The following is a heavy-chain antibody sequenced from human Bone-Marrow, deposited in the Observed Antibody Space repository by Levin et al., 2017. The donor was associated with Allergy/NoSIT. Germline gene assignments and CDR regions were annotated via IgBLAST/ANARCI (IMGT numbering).Heavy chain of an antibody. CDR1: GFTFSSYA. CDR3: AKGVFTGYGTGSYPDY. J-gene: IGHJ4*02. CDR2: VSGSGGNT. D-gene: IGHD3-10*01. Sequence: SCAASGFTFSSYAMFWVRQAPGKGLEWVSSVSGSGGNTYYTDSVRGRFTFSRDNSKNTVYLQMNSLRAEDTAVYYCAKGVFTGYGTGSYPDYWGQGTLVTVSS. V-gene: IGHV3-23*01.